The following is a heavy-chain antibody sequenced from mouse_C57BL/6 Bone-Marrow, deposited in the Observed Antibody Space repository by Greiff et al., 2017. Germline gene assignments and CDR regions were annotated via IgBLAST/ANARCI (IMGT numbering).Heavy chain of an antibody. Sequence: VQLQQPGAELVKPGASVKLSCKASGYTFTSYWMHWVKQRPGQGLEWIGMIHPNSGSTNYNEKFKSKATLAVDKSSSTAYMQLSSLTSEDSAVYYCAREVYDYGRESYWGQGTTLTVSS. D-gene: IGHD1-1*01. J-gene: IGHJ2*01. CDR3: AREVYDYGRESY. CDR2: IHPNSGST. V-gene: IGHV1-64*01. CDR1: GYTFTSYW.